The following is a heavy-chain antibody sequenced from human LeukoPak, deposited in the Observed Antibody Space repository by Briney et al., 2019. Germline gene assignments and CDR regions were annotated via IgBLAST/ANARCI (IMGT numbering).Heavy chain of an antibody. V-gene: IGHV4-59*01. CDR1: GGSISSYY. J-gene: IGHJ4*02. CDR3: AISMVAGYLDY. Sequence: SETLSLTCTVSGGSISSYYWSWIRQPPEKGLEWIGYIYYSGSTYYNPSLKSRVPISVDTSKKQFSLKLSSVTAADTAVYYCAISMVAGYLDYWGQGTLVTVSS. D-gene: IGHD6-19*01. CDR2: IYYSGST.